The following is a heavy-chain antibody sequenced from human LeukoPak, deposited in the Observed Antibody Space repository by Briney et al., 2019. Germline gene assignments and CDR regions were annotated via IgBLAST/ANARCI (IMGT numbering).Heavy chain of an antibody. V-gene: IGHV3-23*01. CDR3: ARSHDFWSGYSPQIFDY. J-gene: IGHJ4*02. CDR2: ISGSGGST. CDR1: GFTFSSYA. Sequence: HAGGSLRLSCAASGFTFSSYAMSWVRQAPGKGLEWVSAISGSGGSTYYADSVKGRFTISRDNAKNSLYLQMNSLRAEDTAAYYCARSHDFWSGYSPQIFDYWGQGTLVTVSS. D-gene: IGHD3-3*01.